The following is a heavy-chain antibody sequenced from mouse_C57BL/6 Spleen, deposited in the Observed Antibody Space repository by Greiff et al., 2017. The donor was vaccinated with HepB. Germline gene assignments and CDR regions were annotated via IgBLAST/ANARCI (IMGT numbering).Heavy chain of an antibody. CDR3: AREGTTVAYWYFDV. V-gene: IGHV3-6*01. Sequence: VQLKESGPGLVKPSQSLSLTCSVTGYSITSGYYWNWIRQFQGNKLEWMGYISYDGSNNYNPSLKNRISITRDTSKNQFFLKLNSVTTEDTATYYCAREGTTVAYWYFDVWGTGTTVTVSS. CDR1: GYSITSGYY. J-gene: IGHJ1*03. CDR2: ISYDGSN. D-gene: IGHD1-1*01.